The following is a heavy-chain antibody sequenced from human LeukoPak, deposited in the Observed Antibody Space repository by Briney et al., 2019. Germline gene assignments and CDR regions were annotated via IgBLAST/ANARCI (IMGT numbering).Heavy chain of an antibody. CDR3: ARGNPDYDSSGYLGY. Sequence: SAKVSCKASGGTFSSYTISWVRQAPGQGLEWMGRIIPILGIANYAQKFQGRVTITADKSTSTAYMELSSLRSEDTAVYYCARGNPDYDSSGYLGYWGQGTLVTVSS. CDR2: IIPILGIA. V-gene: IGHV1-69*02. CDR1: GGTFSSYT. J-gene: IGHJ4*02. D-gene: IGHD3-22*01.